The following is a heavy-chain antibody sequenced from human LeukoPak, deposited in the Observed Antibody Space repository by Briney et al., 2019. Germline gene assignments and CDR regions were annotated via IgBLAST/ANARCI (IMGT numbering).Heavy chain of an antibody. J-gene: IGHJ4*02. D-gene: IGHD3-22*01. V-gene: IGHV1-2*02. CDR1: GYTFTGYY. Sequence: GASVKVSCKASGYTFTGYYMHWVRQAPGQGLEWMGWINPNSGGTNYAQKFQGRVTMTRDTSISTAYMELSRLRSDDTAVYYCARHSSGYYLGVDYWGQGTLVTVSS. CDR2: INPNSGGT. CDR3: ARHSSGYYLGVDY.